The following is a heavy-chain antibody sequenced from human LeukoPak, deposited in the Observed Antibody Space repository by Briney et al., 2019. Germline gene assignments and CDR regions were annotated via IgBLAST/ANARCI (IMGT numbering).Heavy chain of an antibody. Sequence: PGGSLRLSCAASGFAFSSYNMKWVRQAPGKGLEWVSFISTTSTYIYYADSVKGRFTVSRDNSKNLLYLQMYSLRVEDTAVYYCARAGTCSSTSCDGGIEYWGQGTLVTVSS. CDR1: GFAFSSYN. V-gene: IGHV3-21*06. CDR2: ISTTSTYI. J-gene: IGHJ4*02. D-gene: IGHD2-2*01. CDR3: ARAGTCSSTSCDGGIEY.